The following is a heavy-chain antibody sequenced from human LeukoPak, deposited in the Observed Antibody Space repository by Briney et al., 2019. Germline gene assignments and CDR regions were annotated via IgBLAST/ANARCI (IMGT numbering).Heavy chain of an antibody. CDR1: GFTFSSYA. CDR3: AKGGSVVVPAASNY. V-gene: IGHV3-23*01. J-gene: IGHJ4*02. Sequence: GGSLRLSCAASGFTFSSYAMSWVRQAPGKGLEWVSAISGSGGSTYYADSVKGRFTISRDNSKDTLYLQMNSLRAEDTAVYYCAKGGSVVVPAASNYWGQGTLVTVSS. D-gene: IGHD2-2*01. CDR2: ISGSGGST.